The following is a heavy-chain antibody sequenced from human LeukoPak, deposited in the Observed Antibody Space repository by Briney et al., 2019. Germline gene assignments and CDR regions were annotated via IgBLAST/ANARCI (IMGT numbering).Heavy chain of an antibody. CDR1: GFTVSSNY. J-gene: IGHJ4*02. V-gene: IGHV3-66*01. Sequence: GGSLRLSCAASGFTVSSNYMSWVRQAPGKGLEWVSVIYSGGSTYYADSVKGRFTISRDNSKNTLYLQMNSLRAEDTAVYYCARDRAGFTIFGVVTPYYFDYWGQGTLVTVSS. CDR2: IYSGGST. D-gene: IGHD3-3*01. CDR3: ARDRAGFTIFGVVTPYYFDY.